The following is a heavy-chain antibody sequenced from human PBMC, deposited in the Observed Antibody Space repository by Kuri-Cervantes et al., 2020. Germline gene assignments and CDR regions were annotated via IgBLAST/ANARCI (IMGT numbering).Heavy chain of an antibody. Sequence: ASVKVSCKASGYTFTGYYMHWVRQAPGQGLEWMGGIIPIFGTANYAQKLQGRVTMTTDTSTSTAYMELRSLRSDDTAVYYCARDSSGWYPRYYFDYWGQGTLVTVSS. J-gene: IGHJ4*02. CDR3: ARDSSGWYPRYYFDY. CDR2: IIPIFGTA. CDR1: GYTFTGYY. V-gene: IGHV1-18*04. D-gene: IGHD6-19*01.